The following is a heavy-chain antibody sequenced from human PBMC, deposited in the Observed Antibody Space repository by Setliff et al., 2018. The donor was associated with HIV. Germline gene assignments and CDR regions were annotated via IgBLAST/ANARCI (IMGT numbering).Heavy chain of an antibody. D-gene: IGHD1-26*01. CDR3: ATSIHTRGAIDF. CDR2: ISRSSGTI. J-gene: IGHJ4*02. CDR1: GFNFNTYS. V-gene: IGHV3-48*01. Sequence: GGSLRLSCAASGFNFNTYSMNWVRQAPGKGLEWVSYISRSSGTIYYAESVKGRFTISRDNAKNSLYLQMNSLRAEDTALYYCATSIHTRGAIDFWGQGTLVTVSS.